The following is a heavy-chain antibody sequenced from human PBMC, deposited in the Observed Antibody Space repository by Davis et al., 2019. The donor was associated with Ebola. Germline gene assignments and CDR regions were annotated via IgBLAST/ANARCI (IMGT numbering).Heavy chain of an antibody. J-gene: IGHJ4*02. D-gene: IGHD6-19*01. CDR1: GGSISSSSYY. CDR3: AKGWDSSGWQN. CDR2: IYYSGST. V-gene: IGHV4-39*07. Sequence: GSLRLSCTVSGGSISSSSYYWGWIRQPPGKGLEWIGSIYYSGSTYYNPSLKSRVTISVDKSKNQFSLNLRSVTAADTAVYYCAKGWDSSGWQNWGPGILVTVSS.